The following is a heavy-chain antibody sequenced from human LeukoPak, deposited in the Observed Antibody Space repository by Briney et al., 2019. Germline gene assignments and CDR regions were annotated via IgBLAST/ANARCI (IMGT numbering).Heavy chain of an antibody. D-gene: IGHD1-1*01. CDR2: ISATGGRT. Sequence: GGPLRLSCAASGLTFTNAWMSWVRQAPGKGLEWVSVISATGGRTYYADSVKGRFTISRDNSKNTLYLQMSSVRVEDTAVYYCAKRRDNENDYWGQGTLVTVSS. CDR3: AKRRDNENDY. V-gene: IGHV3-23*01. J-gene: IGHJ4*02. CDR1: GLTFTNAW.